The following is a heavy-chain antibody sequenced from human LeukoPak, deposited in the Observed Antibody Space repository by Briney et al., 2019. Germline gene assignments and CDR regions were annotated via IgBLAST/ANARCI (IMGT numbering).Heavy chain of an antibody. J-gene: IGHJ4*02. CDR3: ASGFDSRFFDK. V-gene: IGHV3-7*01. CDR1: RFTSSNYW. Sequence: GGSLRLSCAASRFTSSNYWMTWVRQAPWKGLEWVADIKQDGNEKYYVDSVKGRFTISRDNAKNSLYLQMNSLRAEDTAVYYCASGFDSRFFDKWGQGTLVTVSS. CDR2: IKQDGNEK. D-gene: IGHD3-22*01.